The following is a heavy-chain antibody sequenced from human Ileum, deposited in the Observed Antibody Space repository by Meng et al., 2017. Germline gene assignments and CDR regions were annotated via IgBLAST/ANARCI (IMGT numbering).Heavy chain of an antibody. V-gene: IGHV3-23*01. Sequence: GGSLRLSCAASGFTFSNYAMTWVRQAPGKGLEWVSAISGNGGGPKYAGSVEGRFTISRDNSKNTLYLQMNSLKAEDTAIYYCAKYVGGSSKASDNWGQGTLVTVSS. CDR1: GFTFSNYA. J-gene: IGHJ4*02. D-gene: IGHD1-26*01. CDR2: ISGNGGGP. CDR3: AKYVGGSSKASDN.